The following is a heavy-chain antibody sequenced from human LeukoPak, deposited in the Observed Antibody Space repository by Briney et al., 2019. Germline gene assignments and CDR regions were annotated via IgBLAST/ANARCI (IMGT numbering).Heavy chain of an antibody. Sequence: GXXLRLSCAASGFTFDDYAMHWVRQAPGKGLEWVSSISWNSGIIVYADTVEGRFTISRDNAKNSLYLQMNSLRAEDTALYYCAKSVVPGRTGAFDIWGQGTMVTVSP. J-gene: IGHJ3*02. CDR3: AKSVVPGRTGAFDI. CDR2: ISWNSGII. D-gene: IGHD2-2*01. V-gene: IGHV3-9*01. CDR1: GFTFDDYA.